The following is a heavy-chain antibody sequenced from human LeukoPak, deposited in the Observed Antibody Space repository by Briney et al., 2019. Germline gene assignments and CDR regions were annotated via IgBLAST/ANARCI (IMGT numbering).Heavy chain of an antibody. Sequence: SETLSLTCAVYGGSFSGYYWSWIRQPPGKGLEWIGEINHSGSTNYNPSLKSRVTISVDTSKNQFSLKLSSVTAADTAVYYCAKDRYSSSWSWGQGTLVTVSS. D-gene: IGHD6-13*01. CDR1: GGSFSGYY. CDR2: INHSGST. V-gene: IGHV4-34*01. CDR3: AKDRYSSSWS. J-gene: IGHJ5*02.